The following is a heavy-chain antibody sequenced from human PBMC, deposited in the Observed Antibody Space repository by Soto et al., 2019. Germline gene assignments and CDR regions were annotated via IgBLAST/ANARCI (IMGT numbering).Heavy chain of an antibody. D-gene: IGHD1-1*01. J-gene: IGHJ3*01. CDR2: LYDVDGS. Sequence: DVQLVESGGGLIQPGESLRLSCAAFGLTISGKKYVAWVRQAPGKGLEWVSALYDVDGSFSADSVKGRFTTSSDSSKTTVYLQTNDLRPDDTAVYYCATWHEREHAYDVWGQVTTFTVSS. V-gene: IGHV3-53*01. CDR1: GLTISGKKY. CDR3: ATWHEREHAYDV.